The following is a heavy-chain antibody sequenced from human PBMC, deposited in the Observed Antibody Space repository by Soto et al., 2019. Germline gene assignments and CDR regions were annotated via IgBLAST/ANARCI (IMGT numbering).Heavy chain of an antibody. CDR3: ARDRDYQYYFDY. CDR1: GGSISSGGYY. Sequence: PSETLSLTCTVSGGSISSGGYYWSWIRQHPGMGLVWIGYIYYSGSTYYNPSLKSRVTISVDTSKNQFSLKLSSVTAADTAVYYCARDRDYQYYFDYWGQGTLVTVSS. J-gene: IGHJ4*02. D-gene: IGHD4-17*01. V-gene: IGHV4-31*03. CDR2: IYYSGST.